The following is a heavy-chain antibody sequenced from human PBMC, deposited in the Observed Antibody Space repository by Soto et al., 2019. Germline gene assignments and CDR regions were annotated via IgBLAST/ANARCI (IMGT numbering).Heavy chain of an antibody. CDR2: IIGGGGNT. Sequence: EVQLLESGGGLVQPGGSLRLSCAASGFTFSSYAMSWVRQAPGKGLEWVSVIIGGGGNTYHADSVKGRFTISRDNSKNTLYLQLNSLRAEDTAVYYCAKYHDYYYYSHYMDVWGKGTTVTVSS. V-gene: IGHV3-23*01. CDR3: AKYHDYYYYSHYMDV. CDR1: GFTFSSYA. J-gene: IGHJ6*03. D-gene: IGHD2-2*01.